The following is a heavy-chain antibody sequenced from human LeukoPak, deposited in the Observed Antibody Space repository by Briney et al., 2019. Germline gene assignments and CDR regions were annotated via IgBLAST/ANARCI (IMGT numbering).Heavy chain of an antibody. V-gene: IGHV1-69*06. D-gene: IGHD5-12*01. Sequence: GASVKVSCKASGGTFSSYAISWVRQAPGQGLEWMGGIIPIFGTANYAQKFQGRVTITADKSTSTAYMELSSLRSEDTAVYYCARGSIRGHRGYYYMDVWGKGTTVTVSS. CDR2: IIPIFGTA. J-gene: IGHJ6*03. CDR3: ARGSIRGHRGYYYMDV. CDR1: GGTFSSYA.